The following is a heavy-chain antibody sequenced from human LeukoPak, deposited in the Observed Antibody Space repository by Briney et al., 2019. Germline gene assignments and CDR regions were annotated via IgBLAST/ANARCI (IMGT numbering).Heavy chain of an antibody. D-gene: IGHD3-16*02. J-gene: IGHJ5*02. CDR2: IYSGGST. Sequence: PGGSLRLSCTASEFSVGSNYMTWVRQAPGKGLEWVSLIYSGGSTYYADSVKGRFTISRDNSKNTLYLQMNSLRAEDTAVYYCANYDYVWGSYRFPWGQGTLVTVSS. CDR1: EFSVGSNY. CDR3: ANYDYVWGSYRFP. V-gene: IGHV3-66*01.